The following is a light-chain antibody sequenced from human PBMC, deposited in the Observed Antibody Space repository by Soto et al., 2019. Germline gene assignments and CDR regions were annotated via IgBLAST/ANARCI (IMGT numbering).Light chain of an antibody. CDR2: GAS. CDR1: QSVSSTY. J-gene: IGKJ1*01. Sequence: EIVLTHSPGTLSLSPGERATLSFRSSQSVSSTYLAWYQRRPGQAPRLLLYGASIRPPGIPDRFSGSGSGTDFTLTISSLEPEDFAVYYCQQRSNWPWTFGQGTKVDI. V-gene: IGKV3D-20*02. CDR3: QQRSNWPWT.